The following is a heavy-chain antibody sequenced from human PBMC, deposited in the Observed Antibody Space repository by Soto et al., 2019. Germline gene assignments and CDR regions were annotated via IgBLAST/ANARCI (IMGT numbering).Heavy chain of an antibody. CDR1: GFTFSSYA. CDR3: TAKGIVGAINWFDP. Sequence: GGSLRLSCAASGFTFSSYAMSWVRQAPGKGLEWVSAISGSGGSTYYADSVKGRFTISRDNSKNTLYLQMNSLRAEDTAVYYCTAKGIVGAINWFDPWGQGTLVTVSS. CDR2: ISGSGGST. D-gene: IGHD1-26*01. J-gene: IGHJ5*02. V-gene: IGHV3-23*01.